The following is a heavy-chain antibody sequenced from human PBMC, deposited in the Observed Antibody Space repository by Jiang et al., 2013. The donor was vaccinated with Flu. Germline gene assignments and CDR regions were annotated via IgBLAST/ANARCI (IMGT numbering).Heavy chain of an antibody. CDR2: IYHSGST. J-gene: IGHJ4*02. CDR1: GGSISSGGYS. D-gene: IGHD2-15*01. V-gene: IGHV4-30-2*01. Sequence: GSGLVKPSQTLSLTCAVSGGSISSGGYSWSWIRQPPGKGLEWIGYIYHSGSTYYNPSLKSRVTISVDRSKNQFSLKLSSVTAADTAVYYCAREVEGYFDYWGQGTLVTVSS. CDR3: AREVEGYFDY.